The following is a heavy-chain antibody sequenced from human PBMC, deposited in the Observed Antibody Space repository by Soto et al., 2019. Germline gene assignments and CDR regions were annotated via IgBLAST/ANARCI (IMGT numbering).Heavy chain of an antibody. Sequence: QVQLVQSGAEVKKPGASVKVSCRASGYSFISSDINWVRQATGQGLEWMGWMNPNSGKTGYAQKFQGRVTMTRNTSISTVYMELSSLRSEDTAVYYCARGYRFGVMDVWGQGTTVTVSS. D-gene: IGHD3-10*01. V-gene: IGHV1-8*01. J-gene: IGHJ6*02. CDR1: GYSFISSD. CDR3: ARGYRFGVMDV. CDR2: MNPNSGKT.